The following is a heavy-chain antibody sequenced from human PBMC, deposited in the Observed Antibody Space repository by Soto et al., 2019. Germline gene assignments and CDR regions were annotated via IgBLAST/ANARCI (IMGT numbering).Heavy chain of an antibody. CDR3: AREDYYDSSGPPWAFDI. CDR2: IYSGGST. D-gene: IGHD3-22*01. CDR1: GFTVSSNY. Sequence: GGSLRLSCAASGFTVSSNYMSWVRQAPGKGLEWVSVIYSGGSTYYADSVKGRFTISRDNSKNTPYLQMNSLRAEDTAVYYCAREDYYDSSGPPWAFDIWGQGTMVTVSS. V-gene: IGHV3-53*01. J-gene: IGHJ3*02.